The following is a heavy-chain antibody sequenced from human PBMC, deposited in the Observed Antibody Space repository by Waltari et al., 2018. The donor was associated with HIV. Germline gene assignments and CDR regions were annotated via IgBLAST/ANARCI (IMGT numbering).Heavy chain of an antibody. J-gene: IGHJ6*02. CDR2: INLNSGVT. Sequence: QVQLVQSGAEVKKPGASVKVSCQASGYPFTDYYIYWVRQAPGQGLEWMGRINLNSGVTNYAQKFQGRVIMTRDTSISTAYMELSRLRSDDTAVYYCARVVNYGDNSVYYGMDVWGQGTTVTVSS. CDR1: GYPFTDYY. D-gene: IGHD4-17*01. V-gene: IGHV1-2*06. CDR3: ARVVNYGDNSVYYGMDV.